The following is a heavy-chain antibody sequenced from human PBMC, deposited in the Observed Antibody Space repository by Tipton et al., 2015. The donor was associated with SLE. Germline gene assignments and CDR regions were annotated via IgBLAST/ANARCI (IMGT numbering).Heavy chain of an antibody. CDR2: IYYSGST. D-gene: IGHD5-24*01. V-gene: IGHV4-59*01. Sequence: TLSLTCTVSGGSISSYYWSWIRQPAGKGLEWIGYIYYSGSTNYNPSLKSRVTISVDTSKNQFSLKLSSVTAADTAVYYYARGSRDGYNWWFDPWGQGTLVTVS. CDR3: ARGSRDGYNWWFDP. CDR1: GGSISSYY. J-gene: IGHJ5*02.